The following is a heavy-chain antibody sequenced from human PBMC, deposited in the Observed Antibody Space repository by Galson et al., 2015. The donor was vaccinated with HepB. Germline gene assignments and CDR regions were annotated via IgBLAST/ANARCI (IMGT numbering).Heavy chain of an antibody. D-gene: IGHD6-19*01. CDR3: ARERIAVAGTPDY. CDR2: ISSSSSTI. Sequence: SLRLSCAASGFSFSSNSMNWVRQAPGKGLEWVSFISSSSSTIYYADSVKGRVTISRDNAKNSLYLQMNTLRDEDTAVYYCARERIAVAGTPDYWGQGTLVTVSS. J-gene: IGHJ4*02. CDR1: GFSFSSNS. V-gene: IGHV3-48*02.